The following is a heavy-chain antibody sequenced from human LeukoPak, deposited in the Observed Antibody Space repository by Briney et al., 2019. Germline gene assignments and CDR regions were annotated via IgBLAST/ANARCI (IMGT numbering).Heavy chain of an antibody. D-gene: IGHD5-18*01. Sequence: SETLSLTCAVYGGTFSGYYWSWIRQPPGKGLEWIGEINHSGSTNYNPSLKSRLTTSADTTTNQLLLLLSSVSAADTAVYYCARAARQRWLPGYYGMDVWGQGTTVTVSS. CDR3: ARAARQRWLPGYYGMDV. V-gene: IGHV4-34*01. J-gene: IGHJ6*02. CDR2: INHSGST. CDR1: GGTFSGYY.